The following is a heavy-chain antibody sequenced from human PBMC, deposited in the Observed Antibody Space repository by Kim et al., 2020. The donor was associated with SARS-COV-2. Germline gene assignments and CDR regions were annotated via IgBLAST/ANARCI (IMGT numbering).Heavy chain of an antibody. Sequence: GGSLRLSCAASGFTFSSYWMHWVRQAPGKGLMWVSRINGDGSSTAYADSVKGRLTISRDNAKNMLYLQMNSLRAEDTAVYYCARKDCSGGSCAFDPWGQG. CDR3: ARKDCSGGSCAFDP. CDR2: INGDGSST. CDR1: GFTFSSYW. D-gene: IGHD2-15*01. V-gene: IGHV3-74*01. J-gene: IGHJ5*02.